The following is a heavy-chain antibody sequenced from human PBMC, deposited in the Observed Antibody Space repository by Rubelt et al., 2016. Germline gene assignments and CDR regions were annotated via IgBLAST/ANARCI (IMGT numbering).Heavy chain of an antibody. Sequence: EVQLVESGGGLVQPGGSLRLSCAASGFTVSSNYMSWVRQAPGKGLAWVSVIYSGGSTYYADSVKGRFTSARGNSKSTLYLQMNSLRAEDTAVYYCARNWGFDYWGQGTLVTVSS. J-gene: IGHJ4*02. CDR2: IYSGGST. D-gene: IGHD7-27*01. CDR1: GFTVSSNY. V-gene: IGHV3-66*01. CDR3: ARNWGFDY.